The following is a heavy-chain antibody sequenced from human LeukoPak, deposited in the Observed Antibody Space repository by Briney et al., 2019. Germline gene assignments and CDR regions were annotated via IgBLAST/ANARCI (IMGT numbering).Heavy chain of an antibody. CDR2: VYTDGST. CDR1: DASINTGSFY. V-gene: IGHV4-61*02. J-gene: IGHJ5*02. CDR3: ARRSRYCSGGSCRRLWFDP. Sequence: SETLSLTCTVSDASINTGSFYWSWIRQPAGKGLEWIGRVYTDGSTKSYNPSLKSRVTMSLDTSKNQFSLKLSSVTAADTAVYYCARRSRYCSGGSCRRLWFDPWGQGTLVTVSS. D-gene: IGHD2-15*01.